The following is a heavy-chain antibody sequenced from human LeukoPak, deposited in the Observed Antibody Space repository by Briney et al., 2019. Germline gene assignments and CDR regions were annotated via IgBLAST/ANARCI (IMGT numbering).Heavy chain of an antibody. D-gene: IGHD6-13*01. Sequence: GGSLRLSCAASGFTFSGSAMHWVRQASGKGLEWVGRIRSKANSYATAYAASVKGRFTISRDDSKNTAYLQMNSLKTEYTAVYYCTCIVAAADYWGQGALVTVSS. J-gene: IGHJ4*02. CDR2: IRSKANSYAT. CDR1: GFTFSGSA. V-gene: IGHV3-73*01. CDR3: TCIVAAADY.